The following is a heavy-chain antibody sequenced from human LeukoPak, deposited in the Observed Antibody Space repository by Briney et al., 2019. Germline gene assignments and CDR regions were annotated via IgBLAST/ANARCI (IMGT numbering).Heavy chain of an antibody. CDR2: INPSGGST. V-gene: IGHV1-46*01. D-gene: IGHD3-3*01. Sequence: ASVKVSCKASGYTFTSYYMHWVRQAPGQGLEWMGIINPSGGSTSYVQKFQGRVTMTRDMSTSTVYMELSSLRSEDTAVYYCATQEYYDFWSGYSFDYWGQGTLVTVSS. J-gene: IGHJ4*02. CDR1: GYTFTSYY. CDR3: ATQEYYDFWSGYSFDY.